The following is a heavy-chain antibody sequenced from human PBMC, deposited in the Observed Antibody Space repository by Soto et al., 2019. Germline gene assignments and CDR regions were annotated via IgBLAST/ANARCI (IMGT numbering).Heavy chain of an antibody. D-gene: IGHD5-12*01. Sequence: PSETLSLTCTVSGGSISSYYWSWIRQPPGKGLEWIGYIYYSGSTNYNPSLKSRVTISVDTSKNQFSLKLSSVTAADTAVYYCARDSNGGYDYSFDYWGQGTLVTVSS. J-gene: IGHJ4*02. V-gene: IGHV4-59*12. CDR1: GGSISSYY. CDR3: ARDSNGGYDYSFDY. CDR2: IYYSGST.